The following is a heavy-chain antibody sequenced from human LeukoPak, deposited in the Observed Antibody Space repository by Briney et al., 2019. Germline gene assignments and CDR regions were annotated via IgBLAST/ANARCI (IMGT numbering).Heavy chain of an antibody. CDR1: GYTLTSYS. V-gene: IGHV1-18*01. Sequence: GASVKVSCKGSGYTLTSYSISWVRQAPGQGLEWMGWISAYNGNTDLAQKLQGRVTMTTDTSTSTAYMELRSLRSEDTAVYYCARDYYDSSGYTVPLDYWGQGTLVTVSS. D-gene: IGHD3-22*01. CDR3: ARDYYDSSGYTVPLDY. J-gene: IGHJ4*02. CDR2: ISAYNGNT.